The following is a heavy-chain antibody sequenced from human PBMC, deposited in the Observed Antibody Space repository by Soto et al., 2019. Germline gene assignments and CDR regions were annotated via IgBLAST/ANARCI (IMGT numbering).Heavy chain of an antibody. V-gene: IGHV3-23*01. Sequence: GGPLRLSCASSGFTFRNYVMSWVRQAPGKGLEWVSAISGSGSTTYYADSVKGRFTISRDNSKNTLYLQMNSLRAEDTAVYYCAKRLVLWFDSWGQGTQVTVSS. D-gene: IGHD6-6*01. CDR3: AKRLVLWFDS. CDR1: GFTFRNYV. J-gene: IGHJ5*01. CDR2: ISGSGSTT.